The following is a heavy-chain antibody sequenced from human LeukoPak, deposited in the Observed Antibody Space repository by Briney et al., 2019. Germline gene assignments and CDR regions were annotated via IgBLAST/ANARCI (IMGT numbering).Heavy chain of an antibody. J-gene: IGHJ4*02. D-gene: IGHD1-14*01. V-gene: IGHV3-64*01. Sequence: GGSLRLSCAASGFTFSSYTMQWVRQAPGKGLEYVSAISSNGGSTYYANSVKGRFSISRDNSKNTLYLQLGSLRAEDMAVYYCARDANAGNLDYWGQGTLVTVSS. CDR1: GFTFSSYT. CDR2: ISSNGGST. CDR3: ARDANAGNLDY.